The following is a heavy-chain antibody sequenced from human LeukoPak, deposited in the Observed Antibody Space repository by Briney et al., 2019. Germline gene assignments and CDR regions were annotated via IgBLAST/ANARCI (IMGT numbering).Heavy chain of an antibody. CDR1: GNTFANYW. Sequence: GESLKISCKGSGNTFANYWIGWVRQLPGKGLEWMGIIYPGDSDTRYSPSFQGQVTISADKSISTAYLQWSSLKASDTAMYYCARHRDGSSVDYWGQGTLVTVSS. CDR3: ARHRDGSSVDY. D-gene: IGHD6-6*01. V-gene: IGHV5-51*01. J-gene: IGHJ4*02. CDR2: IYPGDSDT.